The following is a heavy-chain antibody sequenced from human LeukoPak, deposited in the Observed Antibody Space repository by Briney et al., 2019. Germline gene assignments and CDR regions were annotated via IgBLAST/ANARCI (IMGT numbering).Heavy chain of an antibody. Sequence: SETLSLTCTVSGGXISSYYWSWIRQPPGKGLEWIGYIYHSGSTNYNPSLKSRGSISVDTSKNQFSLKLSSVTAADTAVYYCARGQRLFDFWGQGTLVTVSS. V-gene: IGHV4-59*01. CDR2: IYHSGST. CDR3: ARGQRLFDF. CDR1: GGXISSYY. J-gene: IGHJ4*02. D-gene: IGHD2-2*01.